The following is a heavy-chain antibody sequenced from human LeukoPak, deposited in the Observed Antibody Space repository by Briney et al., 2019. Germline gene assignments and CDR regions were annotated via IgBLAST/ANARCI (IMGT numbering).Heavy chain of an antibody. V-gene: IGHV3-23*01. J-gene: IGHJ4*02. D-gene: IGHD6-19*01. CDR3: AKRVIYSSGWYYFDY. CDR2: ISGSGGST. Sequence: GGSLRLSCAASGFIFSNYWMSRVRQAPGKGLEWVSAISGSGGSTYYADSVKGRFTISRDNSKNTLYLQMNSLRAEDTAVYYCAKRVIYSSGWYYFDYWGQGTLVTVSS. CDR1: GFIFSNYW.